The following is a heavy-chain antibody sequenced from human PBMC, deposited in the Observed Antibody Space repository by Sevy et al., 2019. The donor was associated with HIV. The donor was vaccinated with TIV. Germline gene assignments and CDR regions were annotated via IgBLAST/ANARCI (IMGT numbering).Heavy chain of an antibody. D-gene: IGHD3-22*01. CDR1: GFTFSNYP. CDR3: AGALYDSSGSFDALDI. CDR2: IFRGGDCT. J-gene: IGHJ3*02. Sequence: GGSLRLSCVASGFTFSNYPMNWVRQAPGKGLEWVSTIFRGGDCTYYADSVKGRFTISRDNSKDTVYLQLSSLRADDTAVYYCAGALYDSSGSFDALDIWGQGTMVTVSS. V-gene: IGHV3-23*01.